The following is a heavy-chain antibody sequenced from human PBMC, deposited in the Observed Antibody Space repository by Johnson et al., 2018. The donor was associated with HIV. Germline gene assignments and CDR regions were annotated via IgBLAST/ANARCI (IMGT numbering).Heavy chain of an antibody. D-gene: IGHD3-22*01. CDR1: GFTFSSYG. V-gene: IGHV3-30*02. Sequence: QVQLVESGGGVVQPGGSLRLSCAASGFTFSSYGMHWVRQAPGKGLEWVAFIRYDGSNKYYADSVKGRFTISRDNSKNTLYLQMNRLRAEDTAVYYCAKGFYVSSGTDSFHIWGQGTMVTVSS. CDR2: IRYDGSNK. J-gene: IGHJ3*02. CDR3: AKGFYVSSGTDSFHI.